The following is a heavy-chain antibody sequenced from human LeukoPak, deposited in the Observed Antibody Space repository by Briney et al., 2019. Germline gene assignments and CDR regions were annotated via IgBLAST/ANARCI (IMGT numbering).Heavy chain of an antibody. J-gene: IGHJ6*03. V-gene: IGHV3-7*01. CDR2: IKQDGSEK. CDR1: GFTFSSYW. D-gene: IGHD6-6*01. Sequence: GGSLRLSCAASGFTFSSYWMSWVRQAPGKGLEWVANIKQDGSEKYYVDSVKGRFTISRDNAKNSLYLQMNSLRAEDTAVYYCARELYSSSRRLGYYYYMDVWGKGTTVTVSS. CDR3: ARELYSSSRRLGYYYYMDV.